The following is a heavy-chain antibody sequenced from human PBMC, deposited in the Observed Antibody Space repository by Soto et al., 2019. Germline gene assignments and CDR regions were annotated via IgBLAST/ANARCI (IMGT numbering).Heavy chain of an antibody. CDR3: ARGPQQLGYFQH. V-gene: IGHV1-69*13. CDR2: IIPIFGTA. CDR1: GGTFSSYA. Sequence: GASVKVSCKASGGTFSSYAISWVRQAPGQGLEWMGGIIPIFGTANYAQKFQGRVTITADESTSTAYMELSSLRSEDTAVYYCARGPQQLGYFQHWGQGTLVTVSS. J-gene: IGHJ1*01. D-gene: IGHD6-6*01.